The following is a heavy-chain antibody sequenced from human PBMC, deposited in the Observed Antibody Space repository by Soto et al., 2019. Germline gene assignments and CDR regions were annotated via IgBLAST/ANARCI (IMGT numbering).Heavy chain of an antibody. CDR1: GGGVSSNSAA. V-gene: IGHV6-1*01. CDR3: ARGSWDDVSGHYYMDV. D-gene: IGHD1-1*01. CDR2: TYYRSRWYN. J-gene: IGHJ6*03. Sequence: PSQTLSLTCAISGGGVSSNSAAWNWIRQSPSRGLEWLGRTYYRSRWYNDFALSVKSRITINPDTSKNQFSLQLNSMIPEDTAVYYCARGSWDDVSGHYYMDVWGKGTTVTVSS.